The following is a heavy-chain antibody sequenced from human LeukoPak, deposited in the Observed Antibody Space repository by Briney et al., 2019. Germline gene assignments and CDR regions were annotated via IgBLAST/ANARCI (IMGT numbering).Heavy chain of an antibody. D-gene: IGHD3-10*01. CDR2: TNPGDSDT. Sequence: GESLKISCKGSGYSFTSYCISWVRHMPGKGLEWMGTTNPGDSDTRDSPTFQGQVTISADKSKSTAYLQWRSQKASDTAMYYCARRSNTFTRVRGVPPYYFDYWGQGTLVTVSS. V-gene: IGHV5-51*01. CDR1: GYSFTSYC. J-gene: IGHJ4*02. CDR3: ARRSNTFTRVRGVPPYYFDY.